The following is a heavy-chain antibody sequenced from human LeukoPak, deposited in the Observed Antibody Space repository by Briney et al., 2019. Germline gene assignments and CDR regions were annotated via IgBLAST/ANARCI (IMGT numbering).Heavy chain of an antibody. D-gene: IGHD3-10*01. CDR3: AKGLAYRPRGHYYGMDV. V-gene: IGHV3-9*01. Sequence: GGSLRLSCAASGFTFDDHAMHWVRQAPGKGLEWVSGISWNSGDIGYADSVKGRLTISRDNAKNSLYLQMNSLRAEDTALYYCAKGLAYRPRGHYYGMDVWGQGTTVTVSS. J-gene: IGHJ6*02. CDR1: GFTFDDHA. CDR2: ISWNSGDI.